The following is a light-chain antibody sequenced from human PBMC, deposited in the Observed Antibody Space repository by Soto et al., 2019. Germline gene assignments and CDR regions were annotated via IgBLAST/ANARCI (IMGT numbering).Light chain of an antibody. V-gene: IGKV2-28*01. CDR2: LGS. J-gene: IGKJ4*01. Sequence: IVVTQSALSLPVTPGEPASLPCRPSHGRLHSNGDNYLDWYLQKPGQSPQLLIYLGSNRASGVPDRFSGSGSGTDFTLKISRVEAEDVGVYYCMQALQTRLTFGGGTKVDIK. CDR1: HGRLHSNGDNY. CDR3: MQALQTRLT.